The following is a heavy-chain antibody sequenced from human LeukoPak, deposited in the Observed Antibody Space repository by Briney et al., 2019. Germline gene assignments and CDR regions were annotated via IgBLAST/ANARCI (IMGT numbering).Heavy chain of an antibody. D-gene: IGHD3-9*01. CDR3: ASDGHTGATIFHWFDP. Sequence: SVKVSCEASGGTFSSYAISWVRQAPGQGLEWMGGIIPILGTANYAQKFQGRVTITADESTSTAYMELSSLRSEDTAVYYCASDGHTGATIFHWFDPWGQGTLVTVSS. CDR1: GGTFSSYA. J-gene: IGHJ5*02. V-gene: IGHV1-69*13. CDR2: IIPILGTA.